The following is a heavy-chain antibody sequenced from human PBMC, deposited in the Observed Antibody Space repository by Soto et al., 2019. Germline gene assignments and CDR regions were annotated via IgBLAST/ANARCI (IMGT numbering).Heavy chain of an antibody. D-gene: IGHD2-2*01. CDR3: ARSPGYCSSTSCYFWFDP. Sequence: QVQLVQSGAEVKKPGASVKVSCKASGYTFTGYYMHWVRQAPGQGLEWMGWINPNSGGTNYAQKFQGWVTMTRDTSISTAYRELSRLRSDDTAVYYCARSPGYCSSTSCYFWFDPWGQGTLVTVFS. V-gene: IGHV1-2*04. CDR1: GYTFTGYY. CDR2: INPNSGGT. J-gene: IGHJ5*02.